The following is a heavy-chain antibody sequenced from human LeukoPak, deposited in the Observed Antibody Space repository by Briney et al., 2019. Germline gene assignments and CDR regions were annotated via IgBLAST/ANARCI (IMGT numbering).Heavy chain of an antibody. CDR1: GGTLSSYG. V-gene: IGHV1-69*05. Sequence: SVKVSCKASGGTLSSYGISWVRQAPGHGLEWMGRIIHIFGTANYEQKFQGRGTITTDESTSTAYMELSSLRSEDTAVYYCARSSYYYDISRDFDYWGHRTPGTASS. D-gene: IGHD3-22*01. CDR2: IIHIFGTA. CDR3: ARSSYYYDISRDFDY. J-gene: IGHJ4*01.